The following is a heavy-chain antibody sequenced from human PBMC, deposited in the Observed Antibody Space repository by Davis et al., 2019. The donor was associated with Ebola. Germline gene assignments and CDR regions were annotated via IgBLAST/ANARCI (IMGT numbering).Heavy chain of an antibody. J-gene: IGHJ4*02. CDR1: GDTFTSYD. CDR2: MIPNSVDT. CDR3: ALHTGMLL. Sequence: ASVKVSCKASGDTFTSYDINWVRQATGQGLEWMGRMIPNSVDTVYAQKFQGRVTVTRNTSITTAYMELSSLRSEDTAVYYCALHTGMLLWGQGTLATVSS. D-gene: IGHD2-15*01. V-gene: IGHV1-8*02.